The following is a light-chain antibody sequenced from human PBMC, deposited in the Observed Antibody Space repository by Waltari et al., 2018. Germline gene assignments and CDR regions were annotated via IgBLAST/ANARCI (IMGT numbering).Light chain of an antibody. Sequence: DIQMTQSPSSVSASGGDRVTITRRASQGINNWLAWYQQKPGKAPNLLIYGASSLQSGVPSRFSGSGFGTDFTLTISSLQPEDFATYYCQQAQSFPLTFGGGTKVEIK. CDR1: QGINNW. J-gene: IGKJ4*01. V-gene: IGKV1-12*01. CDR2: GAS. CDR3: QQAQSFPLT.